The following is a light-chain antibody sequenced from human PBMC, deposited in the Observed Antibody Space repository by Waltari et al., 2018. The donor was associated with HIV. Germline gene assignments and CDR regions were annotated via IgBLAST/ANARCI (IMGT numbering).Light chain of an antibody. Sequence: QSVLTQPTSASGTPGQRVTISCSGSRSNIGSNTVSWYQQLPGTAPKLFIYSNNQRPPGVPDRFSGSKSGTSASLAISGLQSEDEADYYCAAWDDSLNGWVFGGGTKLTVV. V-gene: IGLV1-44*01. CDR3: AAWDDSLNGWV. CDR2: SNN. J-gene: IGLJ3*02. CDR1: RSNIGSNT.